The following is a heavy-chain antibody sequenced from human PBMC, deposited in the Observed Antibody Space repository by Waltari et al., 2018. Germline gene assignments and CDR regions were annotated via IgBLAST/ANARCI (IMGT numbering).Heavy chain of an antibody. CDR3: ATAYNYYDSSGYYADY. J-gene: IGHJ4*02. V-gene: IGHV1-69-2*01. CDR1: GYTFTDYY. Sequence: VQLVQSGAEVKKPGASVKVSCKASGYTFTDYYMHWVQQAPGKGLEWMGRVDPEDGETIYAEKFQGRVTITADTSTDTAYMELSSLRSEDTAVYYCATAYNYYDSSGYYADYWGQGTLVTVSS. D-gene: IGHD3-22*01. CDR2: VDPEDGET.